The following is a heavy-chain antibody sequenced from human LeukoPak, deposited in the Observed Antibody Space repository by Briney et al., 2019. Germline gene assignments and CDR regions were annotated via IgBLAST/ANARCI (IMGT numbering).Heavy chain of an antibody. V-gene: IGHV3-21*01. CDR1: GFTFSSYS. CDR3: ARGVLWDFWSGYCYYYYYMDV. CDR2: ISSSSSYI. J-gene: IGHJ6*03. Sequence: GGSLRLSCAASGFTFSSYSMNWVRQAPGKGLEWVSSISSSSSYIYYADSVKGRFTISRDNAKNSLYLQMNSLRAEDTAVYYCARGVLWDFWSGYCYYYYYMDVWGKGTAVTVSS. D-gene: IGHD3-3*01.